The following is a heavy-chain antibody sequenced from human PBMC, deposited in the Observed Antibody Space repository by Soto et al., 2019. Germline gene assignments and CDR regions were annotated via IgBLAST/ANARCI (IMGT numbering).Heavy chain of an antibody. V-gene: IGHV3-7*05. CDR3: AREIQLWPHDAFDS. Sequence: GGSLRLSCAASGFTFSSYWMSWVRQAPGKGLEWVANIKQDGSEKYYVDSVKGRFTISRDNAKNSLYLQMNSLRAEDTAVYYCAREIQLWPHDAFDSWGQGTMVTVSS. D-gene: IGHD5-18*01. CDR1: GFTFSSYW. CDR2: IKQDGSEK. J-gene: IGHJ3*02.